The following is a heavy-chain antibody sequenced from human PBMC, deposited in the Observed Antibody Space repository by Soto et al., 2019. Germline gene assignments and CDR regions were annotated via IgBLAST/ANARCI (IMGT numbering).Heavy chain of an antibody. V-gene: IGHV4-34*01. CDR3: ARGPRYYGSGSYYSRETNTFDY. CDR1: GGSFSGYY. Sequence: SETLSLTCAVYGGSFSGYYWSWIRQPPGKGLEWIGEINHSGSTNYNPSLKSRVTISVDTSKNQFSLKLSSVTAADTAVYYCARGPRYYGSGSYYSRETNTFDYWGQGTLVTVSS. CDR2: INHSGST. J-gene: IGHJ4*02. D-gene: IGHD3-10*01.